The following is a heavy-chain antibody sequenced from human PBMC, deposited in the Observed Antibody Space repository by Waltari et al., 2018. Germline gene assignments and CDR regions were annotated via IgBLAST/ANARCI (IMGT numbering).Heavy chain of an antibody. J-gene: IGHJ4*02. V-gene: IGHV3-23*04. CDR2: IRGRGGST. CDR3: ARSYYYDSSGYYPPDY. D-gene: IGHD3-22*01. Sequence: EVQLVESGGGLVQPGGSLRLSCAASGFTFSSYAMSWVRQAPGKGLEWVSSIRGRGGSTDYADSGKGRFTISRDNSKNTLYLQMNSLRAEDTAVYYCARSYYYDSSGYYPPDYWGQGTLVTVSS. CDR1: GFTFSSYA.